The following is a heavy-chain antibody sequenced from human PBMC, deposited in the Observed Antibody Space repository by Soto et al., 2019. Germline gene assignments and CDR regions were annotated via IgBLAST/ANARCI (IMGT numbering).Heavy chain of an antibody. J-gene: IGHJ4*02. Sequence: GGSLRLSCAASGFTFRSYWMSWVRQAPGKGLEWVANIKHDGTEKYYVDSVKGRFTISRGNAKNSLYLQMNSLRAEDTALYYCARDDQVFFHSWGQGTQVTSPQ. CDR2: IKHDGTEK. CDR1: GFTFRSYW. CDR3: ARDDQVFFHS. V-gene: IGHV3-7*01. D-gene: IGHD1-20*01.